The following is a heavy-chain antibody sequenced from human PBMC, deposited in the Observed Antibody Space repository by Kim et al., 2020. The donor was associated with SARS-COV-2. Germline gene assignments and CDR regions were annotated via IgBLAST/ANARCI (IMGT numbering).Heavy chain of an antibody. D-gene: IGHD3-10*01. J-gene: IGHJ4*02. V-gene: IGHV3-33*05. CDR2: ISYDGSNK. CDR3: ARMTINYYGSGSYDGYFDY. CDR1: GFTFRGYG. Sequence: GGSLRLSCAASGFTFRGYGMHWVRQAPGKGLEWVAVISYDGSNKYYVDSVKGRFTISRDNSKNTLYLQMNSLRAEDTAVYYCARMTINYYGSGSYDGYFDYWGQGTLVTVSS.